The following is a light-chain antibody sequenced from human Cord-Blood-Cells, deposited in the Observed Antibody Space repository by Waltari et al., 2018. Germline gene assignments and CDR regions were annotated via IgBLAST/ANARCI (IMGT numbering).Light chain of an antibody. J-gene: IGLJ2*01. V-gene: IGLV2-14*01. CDR2: DVS. CDR3: SSYTSSSTV. Sequence: QSALTQPAPVSGSPGQSIPISCTGTSSDVGGYNYVSWYQQHPGKAPKLMIYDVSNRPSGVSNRFSGSKSGNTASLTIAGLQAEDEADYYCSSYTSSSTVFGGGTKLTVL. CDR1: SSDVGGYNY.